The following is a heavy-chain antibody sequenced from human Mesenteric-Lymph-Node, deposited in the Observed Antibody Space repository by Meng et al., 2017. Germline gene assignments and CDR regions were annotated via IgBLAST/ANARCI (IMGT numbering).Heavy chain of an antibody. CDR2: VYLGGTI. V-gene: IGHV4-4*02. CDR3: ASLKDYDGRGYYYFES. Sequence: QVQVQEAGLSLVEPSGTLFLTCTVSGGSITNRNLWSWVRLPPGKGLEWIGEVYLGGTIHHHPSLQSRVTISLDKAKDHLSLKLASVTAADTAVYYCASLKDYDGRGYYYFESWGQGTLVTVSS. CDR1: GGSITNRNL. J-gene: IGHJ4*02. D-gene: IGHD3-22*01.